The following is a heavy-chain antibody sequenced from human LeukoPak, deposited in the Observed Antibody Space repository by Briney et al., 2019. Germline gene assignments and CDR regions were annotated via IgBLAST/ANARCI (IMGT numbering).Heavy chain of an antibody. CDR2: XDPEDXXX. J-gene: IGHJ4*02. CDR1: GYTLTELS. V-gene: IGHV1-24*01. Sequence: GASVKVSCKVSGYTLTELSMHXXXXXPGKGLEXXXXXDPEDXXXIYAQKFQGRVTMTKDTSTDTAYMEMSSLRSEDTAVYYCATGWTYDSSGDWFDYWGQGSLVTVSS. CDR3: ATGWTYDSSGDWFDY. D-gene: IGHD3-22*01.